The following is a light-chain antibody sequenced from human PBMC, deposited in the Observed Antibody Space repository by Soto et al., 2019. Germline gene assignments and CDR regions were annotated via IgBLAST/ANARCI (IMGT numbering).Light chain of an antibody. CDR1: SIDVGGYNY. J-gene: IGLJ2*01. V-gene: IGLV2-8*01. Sequence: QSALTQPPSASGSPGQSVTSSCTGTSIDVGGYNYVSWYQQHPGKAPKLMIYEVSKRPSGVPDRFSGSKSGNTASLTVSGLQAEDEADYYCSSYAGSNNFVVFGGGTKLTVL. CDR3: SSYAGSNNFVV. CDR2: EVS.